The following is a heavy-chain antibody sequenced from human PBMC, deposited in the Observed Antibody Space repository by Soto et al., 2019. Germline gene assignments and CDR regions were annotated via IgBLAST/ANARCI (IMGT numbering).Heavy chain of an antibody. CDR1: GGSRNAHF. Sequence: SETLCVTCTVAGGSRNAHFCSWIRQSAGKGLNWIGHIHVSGITTYNPSLKSRVTMSLDPPKNQLSLKLTSMTAADTAVYYCARINGGSPDFWGQGTLVTVSS. CDR2: IHVSGIT. CDR3: ARINGGSPDF. J-gene: IGHJ4*02. D-gene: IGHD2-15*01. V-gene: IGHV4-4*07.